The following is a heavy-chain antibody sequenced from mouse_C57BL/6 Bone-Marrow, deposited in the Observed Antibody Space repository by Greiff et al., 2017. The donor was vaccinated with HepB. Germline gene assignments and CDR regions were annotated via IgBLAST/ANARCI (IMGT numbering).Heavy chain of an antibody. CDR3: APYLGY. V-gene: IGHV1-50*01. Sequence: QVQLQQPGAELVKPGASVKLSCKASGYTFTSYWMQWVNQRPGQGLEWIGEIDPSDSYTNYNQKFKGKATLTVDTSSSTAYMQLSSLTSEDSAVYYCAPYLGYWGQGTTLTVSS. J-gene: IGHJ2*01. CDR2: IDPSDSYT. CDR1: GYTFTSYW. D-gene: IGHD5-5*01.